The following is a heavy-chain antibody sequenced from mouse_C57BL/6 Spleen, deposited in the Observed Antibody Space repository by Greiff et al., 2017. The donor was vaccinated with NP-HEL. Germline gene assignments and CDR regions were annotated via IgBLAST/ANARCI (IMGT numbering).Heavy chain of an antibody. CDR1: GYTFTDYY. V-gene: IGHV1-19*01. Sequence: VQLQQPGPVLVKPGASVKMSCKASGYTFTDYYMNWVKQSHGKSLEWIGVINPSNGGTSYNQKFKGKATLTVDKSSSTAYMELNSLTSEDSAVYYCARRIGSSYNYYAMDYWGQGTSVTVSS. J-gene: IGHJ4*01. CDR3: ARRIGSSYNYYAMDY. CDR2: INPSNGGT. D-gene: IGHD1-1*01.